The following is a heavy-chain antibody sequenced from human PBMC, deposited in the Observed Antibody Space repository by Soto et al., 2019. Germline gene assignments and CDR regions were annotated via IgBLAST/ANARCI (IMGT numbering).Heavy chain of an antibody. J-gene: IGHJ5*02. Sequence: SETLSLTCPVYGWSIRGYYWSWIRQPPGKGLEWIGEINHSGSTNYNPSLKSRVTISVDTSKNQFSLKLSSVTAADTAVYYCAREEVTIFVVVYNWFDPWGQGTLVTVSS. CDR3: AREEVTIFVVVYNWFDP. V-gene: IGHV4-34*01. CDR2: INHSGST. D-gene: IGHD3-3*01. CDR1: GWSIRGYY.